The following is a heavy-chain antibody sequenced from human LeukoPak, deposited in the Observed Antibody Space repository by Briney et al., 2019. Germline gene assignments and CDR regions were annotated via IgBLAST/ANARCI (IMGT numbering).Heavy chain of an antibody. J-gene: IGHJ4*02. CDR3: ARDKGSSGSYYNIGDY. Sequence: ASVKFSCTASGYTLTAHYIQWVRQAPGQGLEWMGSIDPNRGGTNYAQKFQGRVTMTRDTSISTAFMELSGLRSDDTAVYYCARDKGSSGSYYNIGDYWGQGTPVTVSS. V-gene: IGHV1-2*02. CDR2: IDPNRGGT. D-gene: IGHD3-10*01. CDR1: GYTLTAHY.